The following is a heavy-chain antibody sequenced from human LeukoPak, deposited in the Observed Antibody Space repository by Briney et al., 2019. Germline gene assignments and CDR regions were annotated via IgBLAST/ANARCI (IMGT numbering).Heavy chain of an antibody. CDR3: ARAPKFRLVGVPKGPFDP. J-gene: IGHJ5*02. V-gene: IGHV3-7*03. Sequence: PGGSLRLSCAASGLTFSSQWMTWVRQAPGKGPEWVANIEGDGGKKFYVDSVKGRFTISRDNAENSLYLQMNSLRAEDTAVYYCARAPKFRLVGVPKGPFDPWGQGTLVTVSS. CDR2: IEGDGGKK. D-gene: IGHD1-26*01. CDR1: GLTFSSQW.